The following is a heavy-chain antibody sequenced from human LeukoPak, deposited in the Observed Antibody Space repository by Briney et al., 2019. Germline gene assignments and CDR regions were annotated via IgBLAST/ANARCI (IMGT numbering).Heavy chain of an antibody. CDR2: NSGSGDTT. J-gene: IGHJ5*02. V-gene: IGHV3-23*01. Sequence: GGSLRLSCVASGFTLRRYAMSWVRQAPGKGLEWVSSNSGSGDTTYYADSVKGRFTISRDNAKRSLYLQMSRLRAEDTALYYCVRGPTVAAPPRFDPWGQGTLVTVSS. D-gene: IGHD2-15*01. CDR3: VRGPTVAAPPRFDP. CDR1: GFTLRRYA.